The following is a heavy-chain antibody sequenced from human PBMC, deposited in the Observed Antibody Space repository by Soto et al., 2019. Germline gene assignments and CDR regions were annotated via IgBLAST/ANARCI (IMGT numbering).Heavy chain of an antibody. Sequence: QVQLVQSGAEVKKPGASVKVSCKASGYTFTSYAMHWVRQAPGQRLEWMGWINAGNGNTKYSQKFQGRVTITRDTSASTAYMELSSLGSEDTAVYYCARGPGYSSGWYLGWYFDLWGRGTLVTVSS. J-gene: IGHJ2*01. V-gene: IGHV1-3*01. CDR2: INAGNGNT. CDR3: ARGPGYSSGWYLGWYFDL. D-gene: IGHD6-19*01. CDR1: GYTFTSYA.